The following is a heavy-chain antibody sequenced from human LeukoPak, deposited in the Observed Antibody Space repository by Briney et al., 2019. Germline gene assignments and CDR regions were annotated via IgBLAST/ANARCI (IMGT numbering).Heavy chain of an antibody. J-gene: IGHJ5*02. V-gene: IGHV4-4*07. CDR3: AREGGGPRWLDP. Sequence: SYTLPVTCTVSGGSISSYYWSWIRQPAGKGLEWIGRINISGCRNYNPSLRSRVTMSVDTSKNQFSLNLSSVTAADTAVYYCAREGGGPRWLDPWGQGTLVTVSS. CDR1: GGSISSYY. D-gene: IGHD6-25*01. CDR2: INISGCR.